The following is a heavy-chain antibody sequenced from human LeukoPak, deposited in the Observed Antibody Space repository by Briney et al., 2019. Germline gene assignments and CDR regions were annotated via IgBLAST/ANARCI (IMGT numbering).Heavy chain of an antibody. Sequence: SETLSLTCTVSGYSISSGYYWGWIRQPPGKGLEWIGSIYHSGSTYYNPSLKSRVTISVDTSKNQFSLKLSSVTAADTAVYYCARDHPDSYYCSGGSCYPVGPFDPWGQGTLVTVSS. CDR1: GYSISSGYY. J-gene: IGHJ5*02. V-gene: IGHV4-38-2*02. CDR2: IYHSGST. CDR3: ARDHPDSYYCSGGSCYPVGPFDP. D-gene: IGHD2-15*01.